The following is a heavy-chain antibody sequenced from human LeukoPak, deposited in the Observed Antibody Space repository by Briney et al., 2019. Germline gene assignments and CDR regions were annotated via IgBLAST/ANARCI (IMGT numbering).Heavy chain of an antibody. J-gene: IGHJ6*03. CDR1: GYRFTIYA. V-gene: IGHV7-4-1*02. CDR2: INTNTGNS. Sequence: ASVKVSCKASGYRFTIYAMNWVRQAPGQGLEWMGWINTNTGNSTYAQGFTGRYVFSLDTSVSTAYLQISSLKAEDTAVYYCARGRGGSTLYYYYYMDVWGKGTTVTVSS. D-gene: IGHD6-13*01. CDR3: ARGRGGSTLYYYYYMDV.